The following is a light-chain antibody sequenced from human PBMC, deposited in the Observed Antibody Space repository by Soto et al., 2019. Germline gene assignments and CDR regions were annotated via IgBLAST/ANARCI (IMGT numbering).Light chain of an antibody. Sequence: MTQSPSSLSASVGDRVTITCRASQGISNYLAWYQQKPGQAPRLLIYGVSTRATGIPARFSGSGSETEFTLTISSLQSEDFAVYYCQQYNNWPPWTFGQGTNVEVK. CDR1: QGISNY. J-gene: IGKJ1*01. CDR3: QQYNNWPPWT. V-gene: IGKV3-15*01. CDR2: GVS.